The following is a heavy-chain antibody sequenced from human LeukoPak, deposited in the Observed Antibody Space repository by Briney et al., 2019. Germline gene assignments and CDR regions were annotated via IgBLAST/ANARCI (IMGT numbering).Heavy chain of an antibody. CDR1: GFTFSSYA. CDR3: AKYYYDSSGRATFDY. D-gene: IGHD3-22*01. Sequence: PGGSLRLSCAASGFTFSSYAMSWVRQAPGKGLEWVSAISGSGGSTYYADSVKGRFTISRDNSKNTLYLQMNSLRAEDTAVYYCAKYYYDSSGRATFDYWGQGTLVTVSS. J-gene: IGHJ4*02. CDR2: ISGSGGST. V-gene: IGHV3-23*01.